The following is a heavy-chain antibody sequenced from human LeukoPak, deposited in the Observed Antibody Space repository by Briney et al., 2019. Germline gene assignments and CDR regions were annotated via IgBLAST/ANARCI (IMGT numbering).Heavy chain of an antibody. CDR2: ISGSGNRT. V-gene: IGHV3-23*01. CDR3: LGLVLLSTVTPDDTDY. D-gene: IGHD4-17*01. J-gene: IGHJ4*02. Sequence: PGGSLRLSCAASGFTFSSYAMSWVRQAPGKGLEWVSSISGSGNRTYYADSVKGRFTISRDNSKNTLYLQMNSLRAEDTAVYYCLGLVLLSTVTPDDTDYWGQGTLVTVSS. CDR1: GFTFSSYA.